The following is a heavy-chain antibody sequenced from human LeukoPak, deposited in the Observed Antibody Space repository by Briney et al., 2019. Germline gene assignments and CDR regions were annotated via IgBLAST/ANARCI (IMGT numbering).Heavy chain of an antibody. J-gene: IGHJ3*02. D-gene: IGHD1-1*01. CDR2: ISAYNGNT. V-gene: IGHV1-18*01. CDR3: ARDYGRYNWKLGDAFDI. Sequence: ASVKVSCKASGYTFTSYGISWVRQAPGQGLEWMGWISAYNGNTNYAQKLQDRVTMTTDTSTSTAYMELRSLRSDDTAVYYCARDYGRYNWKLGDAFDIWGQGTMVTVSS. CDR1: GYTFTSYG.